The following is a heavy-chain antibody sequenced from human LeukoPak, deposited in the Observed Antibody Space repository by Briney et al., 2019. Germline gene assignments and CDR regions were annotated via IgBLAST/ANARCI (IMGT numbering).Heavy chain of an antibody. CDR1: GYTFTGYY. J-gene: IGHJ6*02. D-gene: IGHD2-15*01. CDR3: ARQVLIAGGRYGMDV. Sequence: ASVKVSCKASGYTFTGYYMHWVRQAPGQGLEWMGWINPNSGGTNYAQKFQGRVTMTRDTSISTAYMELSRLRSDDTAVYYCARQVLIAGGRYGMDVWGQGATVTVSS. V-gene: IGHV1-2*02. CDR2: INPNSGGT.